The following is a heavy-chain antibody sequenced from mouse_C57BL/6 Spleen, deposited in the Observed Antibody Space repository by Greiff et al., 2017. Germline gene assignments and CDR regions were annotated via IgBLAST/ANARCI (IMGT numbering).Heavy chain of an antibody. CDR2: INPNNGGT. J-gene: IGHJ2*01. Sequence: VQLKESGPELVKPGASVKISCKASGYTFTDYYMNWVKQSHGKSLEWIGDINPNNGGTSYNQKFKGKATLTVDKSSSTAYMELRSLTSEDSAVYYCARMDYYSNYLYHFDYWGQGTTLTVSS. V-gene: IGHV1-26*01. D-gene: IGHD2-5*01. CDR3: ARMDYYSNYLYHFDY. CDR1: GYTFTDYY.